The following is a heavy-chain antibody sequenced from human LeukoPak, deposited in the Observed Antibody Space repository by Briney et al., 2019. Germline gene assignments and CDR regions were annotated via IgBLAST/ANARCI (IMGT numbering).Heavy chain of an antibody. CDR1: GFTFGDYA. CDR3: TGEPVNLDYYYYMDV. V-gene: IGHV3-49*04. D-gene: IGHD1-14*01. Sequence: PGGSLRLSCTASGFTFGDYAMSWVRQAPGKGLEWVGFIRSKAYGGTTEYAASVKGRFTISRDDSKSIAHLQMNSLKTEDTAVYYCTGEPVNLDYYYYMDVWGKGTTVTISS. J-gene: IGHJ6*03. CDR2: IRSKAYGGTT.